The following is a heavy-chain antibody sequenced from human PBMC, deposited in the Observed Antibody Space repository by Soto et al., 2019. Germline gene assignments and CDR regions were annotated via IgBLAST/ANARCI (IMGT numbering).Heavy chain of an antibody. CDR3: ARDRNGDKDGSGNKFDY. J-gene: IGHJ4*02. CDR2: IIPIFGTA. D-gene: IGHD3-10*01. Sequence: QVQLVQSGAEVKKPGSSVKVSCKASGGTFSSYAISWVRQAPGQGLEWMGGIIPIFGTANYAQKFQGRVTITADESTSTAYMELSSLRSEDTAVYYCARDRNGDKDGSGNKFDYWGQGTLVTVSS. CDR1: GGTFSSYA. V-gene: IGHV1-69*01.